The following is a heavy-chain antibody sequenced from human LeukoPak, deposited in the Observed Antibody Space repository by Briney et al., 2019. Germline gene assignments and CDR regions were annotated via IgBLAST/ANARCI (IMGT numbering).Heavy chain of an antibody. Sequence: SVKVSCKASGGTFSSYAISWVRQTPGQGLEWMGKIIPIFVTANYAQKCQGRVTITTDESTSTAYMELSSLRSEDTAVYYCAITRDIVVVVAAPNFQHWGQGTLVTVSS. CDR3: AITRDIVVVVAAPNFQH. J-gene: IGHJ1*01. CDR2: IIPIFVTA. CDR1: GGTFSSYA. D-gene: IGHD2-15*01. V-gene: IGHV1-69*05.